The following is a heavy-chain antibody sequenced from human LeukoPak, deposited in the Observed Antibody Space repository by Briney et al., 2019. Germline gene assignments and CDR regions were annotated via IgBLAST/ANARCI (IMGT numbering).Heavy chain of an antibody. Sequence: VGSLRLSCAASVFTFDDYGMSWVRQAPGKGLEWVSGINWNGGSTGYTDSVKGRFTISRDNAKNSLYLQMNSLRAEDTALYYCARHRGSGWLDYWGQGTLVTVSS. J-gene: IGHJ4*02. D-gene: IGHD6-19*01. CDR2: INWNGGST. V-gene: IGHV3-20*04. CDR1: VFTFDDYG. CDR3: ARHRGSGWLDY.